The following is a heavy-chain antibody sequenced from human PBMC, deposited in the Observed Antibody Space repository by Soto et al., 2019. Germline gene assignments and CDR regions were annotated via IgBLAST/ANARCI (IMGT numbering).Heavy chain of an antibody. CDR3: ARWALWFGELTSNATTYYYYYGMDV. CDR1: GGTFSSYA. CDR2: IIPIFGTA. D-gene: IGHD3-10*01. J-gene: IGHJ6*02. Sequence: GASVKVSCKASGGTFSSYAISWVRQASGQGIEWMGGIIPIFGTANYAQKFQGRVTITADESTSTAYMELSSLRSEDTAVYYCARWALWFGELTSNATTYYYYYGMDVWGQGTTVTVSS. V-gene: IGHV1-69*13.